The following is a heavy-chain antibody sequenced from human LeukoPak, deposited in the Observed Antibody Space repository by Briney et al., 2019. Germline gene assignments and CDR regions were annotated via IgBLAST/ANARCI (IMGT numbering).Heavy chain of an antibody. CDR1: GFTFYMYA. CDR2: MCGTAGCT. CDR3: AKDRPNFHENSGHYYRRDGDS. V-gene: IGHV3-23*01. Sequence: PGGSLRLSCQASGFTFYMYAMSWVRQAPGKGLEWVASMCGTAGCTFYPDSVKGRFTISRDNSKNVLYLRMNSLTAVDTAIYYCAKDRPNFHENSGHYYRRDGDSWGQGTLVTVSS. J-gene: IGHJ5*01. D-gene: IGHD3-22*01.